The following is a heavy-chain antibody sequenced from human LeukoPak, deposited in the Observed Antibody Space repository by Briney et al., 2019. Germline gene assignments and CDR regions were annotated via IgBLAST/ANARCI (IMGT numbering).Heavy chain of an antibody. Sequence: GESLKISCKGSGYSFTSYWIGWVRQMPGKGLEWMGIIYPGDSDTRYSPSFQGQVTISADKPISTAYLQWSSLKASDTAMYYCARVDYYDSSGYHYGMDVWGQGTTDTVSS. J-gene: IGHJ6*02. CDR3: ARVDYYDSSGYHYGMDV. CDR1: GYSFTSYW. V-gene: IGHV5-51*04. CDR2: IYPGDSDT. D-gene: IGHD3-22*01.